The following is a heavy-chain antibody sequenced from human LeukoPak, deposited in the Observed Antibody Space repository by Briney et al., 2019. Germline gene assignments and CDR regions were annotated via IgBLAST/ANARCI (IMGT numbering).Heavy chain of an antibody. J-gene: IGHJ4*02. CDR3: SRQMTGSSGLDY. D-gene: IGHD6-19*01. CDR2: VYSSGST. Sequence: SETLSLTYSFSGGFISNLYWVCIRQPPGKGPEWIGYVYSSGSTKYNPSLKSRVTLSVDTSKNHFSLKVSSVTAADTAVYYCSRQMTGSSGLDYRGQGTLVTVSS. CDR1: GGFISNLY. V-gene: IGHV4-59*08.